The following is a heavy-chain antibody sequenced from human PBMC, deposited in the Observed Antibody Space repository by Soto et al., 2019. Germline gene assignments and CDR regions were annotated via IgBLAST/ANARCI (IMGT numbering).Heavy chain of an antibody. CDR2: ISWNSGSI. CDR3: AKEQTTVTTFSVTEYFQH. CDR1: GFTFDDYA. D-gene: IGHD4-17*01. V-gene: IGHV3-9*01. J-gene: IGHJ1*01. Sequence: GGSLRLSCAASGFTFDDYAMHWVRQAPGKGLEWVSGISWNSGSIGYADSVKGRFTISRDNAKNSLYLQMNSLRAEDTALYYCAKEQTTVTTFSVTEYFQHWGQGTLVTVSA.